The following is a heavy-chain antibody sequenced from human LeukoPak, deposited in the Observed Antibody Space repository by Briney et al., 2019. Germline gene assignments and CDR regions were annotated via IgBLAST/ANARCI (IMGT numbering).Heavy chain of an antibody. J-gene: IGHJ5*02. V-gene: IGHV4-39*02. Sequence: PSETLSLTCSVSGGSISSCSYYWSWIRQPPGKGLEWIGSGCDGGTTYYNPSLRSRVTISVDTSKNHFSLRLSSVTAADTAIYYCARQSTIAAAKIDPWGQGSLVTVSS. CDR1: GGSISSCSYY. D-gene: IGHD6-25*01. CDR2: GCDGGTT. CDR3: ARQSTIAAAKIDP.